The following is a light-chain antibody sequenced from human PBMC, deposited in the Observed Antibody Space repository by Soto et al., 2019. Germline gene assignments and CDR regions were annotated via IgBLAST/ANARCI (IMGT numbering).Light chain of an antibody. CDR1: QDISNY. CDR3: QQYDNLPWT. J-gene: IGKJ3*01. CDR2: DAS. V-gene: IGKV1-33*01. Sequence: DIQMTQSPSSLSASGGDRVTITCQASQDISNYLNWYQQKPGKAPKLLIYDASNLETGVPSRFSGSGSGTDFTFTISSLQPEDIATYYCQQYDNLPWTFGPGTKVDIK.